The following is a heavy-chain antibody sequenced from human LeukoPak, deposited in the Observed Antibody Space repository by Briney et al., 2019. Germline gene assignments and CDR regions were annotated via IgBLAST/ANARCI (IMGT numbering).Heavy chain of an antibody. CDR3: ARGETTIFADY. J-gene: IGHJ4*02. D-gene: IGHD3-3*01. CDR2: IYHRGST. V-gene: IGHV4-30-2*01. Sequence: TSETLSLTCAVSGGSISSDDYFWSWIRQPPGKGLEWIGYIYHRGSTSYNPSLKSRVTISLDKSRNQFSLNLSSVTAADTAVYYCARGETTIFADYWGQGTLVTVSS. CDR1: GGSISSDDYF.